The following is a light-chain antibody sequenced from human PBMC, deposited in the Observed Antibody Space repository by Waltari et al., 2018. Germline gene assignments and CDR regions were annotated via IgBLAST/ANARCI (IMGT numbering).Light chain of an antibody. CDR3: ASWDDRLNGHWV. J-gene: IGLJ3*02. V-gene: IGLV1-44*01. CDR1: YSNIGNNV. Sequence: QSVLTQPPSASGAPGQRVTLSCSGTYSNIGNNVLNWYQQLPGKAPKLLIYRDDQRPSGVPDRFSASKSGSSASLAIGGLQSEDEADYYCASWDDRLNGHWVFGGGTKVTVL. CDR2: RDD.